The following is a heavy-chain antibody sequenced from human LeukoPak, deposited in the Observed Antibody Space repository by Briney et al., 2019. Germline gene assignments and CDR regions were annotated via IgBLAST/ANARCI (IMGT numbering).Heavy chain of an antibody. J-gene: IGHJ4*02. Sequence: SETLSLTRAVYGGSFSGYYWSWIRQPPGKGLEWIGEINHSGSTNYNPSLKSRVTISVDTSKNQFSLKLSSVTAADTAVYYCARGPYYDYWGQGTLVTVSS. D-gene: IGHD3-10*01. CDR3: ARGPYYDY. V-gene: IGHV4-34*01. CDR1: GGSFSGYY. CDR2: INHSGST.